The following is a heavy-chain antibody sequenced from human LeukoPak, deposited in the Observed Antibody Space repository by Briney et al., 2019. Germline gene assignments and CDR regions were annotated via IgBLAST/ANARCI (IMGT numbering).Heavy chain of an antibody. CDR1: GFTFSSYA. CDR2: ISYDGSNK. CDR3: ARDPTYYYGSGTYSHYYGMDV. Sequence: GGSLRLSCAASGFTFSSYAMHWVRQAPGKGLEWVAVISYDGSNKYYADSVKGRFTVSRDNAKNSLYLQMNSLRAEDTAVYFCARDPTYYYGSGTYSHYYGMDVWGQGTTVTVSS. D-gene: IGHD3-10*01. V-gene: IGHV3-30*04. J-gene: IGHJ6*02.